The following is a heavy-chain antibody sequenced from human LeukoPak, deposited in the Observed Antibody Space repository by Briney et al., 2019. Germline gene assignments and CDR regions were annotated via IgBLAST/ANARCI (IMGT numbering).Heavy chain of an antibody. CDR2: IIPIFGTA. Sequence: SVKVSCKASGGTFSSYAISWVRQAPGQGLEWMGGIIPIFGTANYAQKFQGRVTITADESTSTAYMELSSLRSEDTVVYYFARPSVGYSYGYYYYGMDVWGQGTTVTVSS. CDR1: GGTFSSYA. D-gene: IGHD5-18*01. V-gene: IGHV1-69*13. CDR3: ARPSVGYSYGYYYYGMDV. J-gene: IGHJ6*02.